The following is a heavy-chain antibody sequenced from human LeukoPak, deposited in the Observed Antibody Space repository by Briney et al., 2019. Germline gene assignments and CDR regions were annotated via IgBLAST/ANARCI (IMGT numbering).Heavy chain of an antibody. Sequence: PGRSLRLSCAASGLSFSSYGLHWVRQAPGKGLVWVSRINSDGSSTSYADSVKGRFTISRDNAKNTLYLQMNSLRAEDTAVYYCARDRSDWSGYYYYYGMDVWGQGTTVTVSS. V-gene: IGHV3-74*01. J-gene: IGHJ6*02. CDR3: ARDRSDWSGYYYYYGMDV. D-gene: IGHD3-9*01. CDR1: GLSFSSYG. CDR2: INSDGSST.